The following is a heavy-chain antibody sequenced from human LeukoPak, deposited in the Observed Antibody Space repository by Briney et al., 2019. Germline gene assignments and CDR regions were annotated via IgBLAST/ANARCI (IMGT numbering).Heavy chain of an antibody. Sequence: GGSLRLSCAASGFTFSSYWMSWVRQAPGKGLEWVANIKQDGSEKYYVDSVKGRFTISRDNAKNSLYLQMNSLRAEDTAVYYCARRTTVTTLDGNMDVWGKGTTVTVSS. V-gene: IGHV3-7*01. CDR1: GFTFSSYW. CDR3: ARRTTVTTLDGNMDV. D-gene: IGHD4-17*01. CDR2: IKQDGSEK. J-gene: IGHJ6*03.